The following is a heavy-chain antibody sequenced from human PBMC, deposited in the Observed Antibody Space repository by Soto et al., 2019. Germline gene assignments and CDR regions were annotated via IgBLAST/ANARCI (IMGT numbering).Heavy chain of an antibody. CDR1: GYTFTSYG. J-gene: IGHJ6*03. CDR3: ARERSSSFDYYYYMDV. CDR2: ISAYNGNT. D-gene: IGHD6-6*01. Sequence: ASVKVSCKASGYTFTSYGISWVRQAPGQGLEWMGWISAYNGNTNYAQKLQGSVTMTTDTSTSTAYMELRSLRSDDTAVYYCARERSSSFDYYYYMDVWGKGTTVTVSS. V-gene: IGHV1-18*01.